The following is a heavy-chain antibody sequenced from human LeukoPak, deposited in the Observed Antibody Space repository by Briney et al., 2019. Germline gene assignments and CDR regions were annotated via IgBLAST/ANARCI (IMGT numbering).Heavy chain of an antibody. Sequence: GGSLRLSCAASGFTFSSYAMHWVRQAPGKGLEWVAVISYDGSNKYYADSVKGRFTISRDNSKNTLYLQMNSLRAEDTAVYHCAKDVDSGGSGRLDYWGQGTLVTVSS. CDR1: GFTFSSYA. V-gene: IGHV3-30-3*01. D-gene: IGHD4-23*01. J-gene: IGHJ4*02. CDR3: AKDVDSGGSGRLDY. CDR2: ISYDGSNK.